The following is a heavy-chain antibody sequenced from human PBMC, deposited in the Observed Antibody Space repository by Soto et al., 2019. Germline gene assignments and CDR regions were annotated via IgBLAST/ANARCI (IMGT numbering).Heavy chain of an antibody. CDR2: VSGTGDIT. V-gene: IGHV3-23*01. CDR1: GLTFSTYA. J-gene: IGHJ3*02. D-gene: IGHD6-19*01. Sequence: EVQLLESGGGLVQPGGSLRLSCAASGLTFSTYAMTWVRQAPGKGLEWVSGVSGTGDITYYADSVKGRFTISRDNSKNTVYLQMNSRRAEDTAVYYCAKAHRSGWSIPDCFDIWGQGTMVTVSS. CDR3: AKAHRSGWSIPDCFDI.